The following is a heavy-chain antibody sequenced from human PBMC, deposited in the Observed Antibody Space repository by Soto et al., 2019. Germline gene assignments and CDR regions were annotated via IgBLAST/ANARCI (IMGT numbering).Heavy chain of an antibody. V-gene: IGHV3-49*03. D-gene: IGHD5-12*01. CDR2: IRSKAYGGTT. Sequence: PGGSLRLSCTASGFTFGDYAMSWFRQAPGKGLEWVGFIRSKAYGGTTEYAASVKGRFTISRDDSKSIAYLQMNSLKTEDTAVYYCTRDFEGMSGYDPGFDYWGQGTLVTVSS. CDR3: TRDFEGMSGYDPGFDY. J-gene: IGHJ4*02. CDR1: GFTFGDYA.